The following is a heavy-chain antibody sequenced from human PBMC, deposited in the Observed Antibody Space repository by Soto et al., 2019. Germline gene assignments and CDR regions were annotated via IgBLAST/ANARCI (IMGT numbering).Heavy chain of an antibody. CDR2: ISATSAKI. CDR1: LLNFGYYA. D-gene: IGHD3-16*01. J-gene: IGHJ4*02. Sequence: LRLSCXSSLLNFGYYAIKLVRHLPWKGLEWVSYISATSAKIDYADAVKGRFTISRDDARNSLYLQMNSLRDEDTAVYHCVADSSYGSHCLSQFEKWGRGTLVKVYS. V-gene: IGHV3-48*02. CDR3: VADSSYGSHCLSQFEK.